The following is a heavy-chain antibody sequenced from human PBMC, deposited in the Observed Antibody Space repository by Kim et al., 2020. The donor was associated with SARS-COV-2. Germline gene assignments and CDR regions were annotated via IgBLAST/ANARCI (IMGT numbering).Heavy chain of an antibody. CDR2: ISSSSSYI. V-gene: IGHV3-21*01. D-gene: IGHD3-10*01. J-gene: IGHJ4*02. CDR1: GFTFSSDS. CDR3: ARDWGVGY. Sequence: GGSLRLSCAASGFTFSSDSMNWVRQAPGKGREWVSSISSSSSYIYYADSVKGRFTISGDNAKNSLYLQMNSLRAEDTAVYYCARDWGVGYWGQGTLVTVSS.